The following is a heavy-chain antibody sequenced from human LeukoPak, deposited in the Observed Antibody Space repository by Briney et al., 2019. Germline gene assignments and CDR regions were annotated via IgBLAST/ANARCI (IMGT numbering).Heavy chain of an antibody. D-gene: IGHD3-22*01. V-gene: IGHV3-43*02. J-gene: IGHJ4*02. CDR3: AKVLGYYDSSGYYQEGGFDY. Sequence: GGSLRLSCAASGFTFDDYAMHWVRQAPGKGLEWVSLISGDGGSTYYADSAKGRFTISRDNSKNSLYLQMNSLRTEDTALYYCAKVLGYYDSSGYYQEGGFDYWGQGTLVTVSS. CDR1: GFTFDDYA. CDR2: ISGDGGST.